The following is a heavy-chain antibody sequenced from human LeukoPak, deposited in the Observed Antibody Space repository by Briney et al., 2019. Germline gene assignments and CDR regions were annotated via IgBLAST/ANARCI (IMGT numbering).Heavy chain of an antibody. V-gene: IGHV1-24*01. CDR3: ATDRPYYDSSGYYRGPSSTFDY. D-gene: IGHD3-22*01. Sequence: GASVKVSCKVSGYTLTELSTHWVRQAPGKGLEWMGGFDPEDGETIYAQKFQGRVTMTEDTSTDTAYMELSSLRSEDTAVYYCATDRPYYDSSGYYRGPSSTFDYWGQGTLVTVSS. CDR2: FDPEDGET. CDR1: GYTLTELS. J-gene: IGHJ4*02.